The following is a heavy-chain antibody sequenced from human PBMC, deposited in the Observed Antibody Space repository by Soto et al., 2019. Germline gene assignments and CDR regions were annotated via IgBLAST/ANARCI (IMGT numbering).Heavy chain of an antibody. Sequence: QITLKESGPTLVKPTQTLTLTCTFSGFSLTTSGVGVGWIRQPPGKALEWLALIYWDDDKRYSPSLKSRLTINKDTSKNQVVLTLTHMDPVDTATYCCAHTMPPRVADYWCQGTLVTVSS. CDR1: GFSLTTSGVG. V-gene: IGHV2-5*02. CDR3: AHTMPPRVADY. D-gene: IGHD2-2*01. CDR2: IYWDDDK. J-gene: IGHJ4*02.